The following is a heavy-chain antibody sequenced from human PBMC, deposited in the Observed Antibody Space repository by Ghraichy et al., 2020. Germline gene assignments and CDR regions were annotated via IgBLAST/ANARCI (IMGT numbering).Heavy chain of an antibody. Sequence: ASVKVSCKVSGYTLTELSMHWVRQAPGKGLEWMGGFDPEDGETIYAQKFQGRVTMTEDTSTDTAYMELSSLRSEDTAVYYCATGDDDSTSYYYYGMDVWGQGTTVTVSS. J-gene: IGHJ6*02. CDR3: ATGDDDSTSYYYYGMDV. CDR2: FDPEDGET. CDR1: GYTLTELS. V-gene: IGHV1-24*01. D-gene: IGHD3-3*01.